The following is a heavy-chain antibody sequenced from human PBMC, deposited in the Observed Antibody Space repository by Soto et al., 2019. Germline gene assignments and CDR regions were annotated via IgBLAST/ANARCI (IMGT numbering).Heavy chain of an antibody. CDR2: ISGSGGST. D-gene: IGHD3-9*01. Sequence: LRLSCAASGFTFSSYAMSWVRQAPGKGLEWVSAISGSGGSTYYADSVKGRFTISRDNSKNTLYLQMNSLRAEDTAVYYCAKDSNFDWLLPFDYWGQGTLVTVSS. V-gene: IGHV3-23*01. CDR1: GFTFSSYA. CDR3: AKDSNFDWLLPFDY. J-gene: IGHJ4*02.